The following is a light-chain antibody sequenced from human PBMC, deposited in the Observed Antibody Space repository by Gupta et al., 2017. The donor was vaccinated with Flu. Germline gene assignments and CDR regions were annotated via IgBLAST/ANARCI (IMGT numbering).Light chain of an antibody. CDR1: QSVSSY. CDR2: GAS. Sequence: ERATLSCRASQSVSSYLAWYQQKPGQAPRLLIYGASNRATGIPARFSGSGSGTDFTLTISSLEPEDFAVYYCQQRSSWLTWTFGQGTKVEVK. CDR3: QQRSSWLTWT. V-gene: IGKV3-11*01. J-gene: IGKJ1*01.